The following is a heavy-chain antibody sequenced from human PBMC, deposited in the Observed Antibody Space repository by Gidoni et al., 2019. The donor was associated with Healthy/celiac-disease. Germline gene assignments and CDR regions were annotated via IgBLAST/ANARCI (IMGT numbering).Heavy chain of an antibody. CDR3: ARGRRIAAAGRTLRYYYGMDV. J-gene: IGHJ6*02. Sequence: QVQLQQWGAGLLKPSETLALTGAVYGGSFSGYYWSWIRQPPGKGLEWIGEINHSGSTNYNPSLKSRVTISVDTSKNQFSLKLSSVTAADTAVYYCARGRRIAAAGRTLRYYYGMDVWGQGTTVTVSS. D-gene: IGHD6-13*01. V-gene: IGHV4-34*01. CDR2: INHSGST. CDR1: GGSFSGYY.